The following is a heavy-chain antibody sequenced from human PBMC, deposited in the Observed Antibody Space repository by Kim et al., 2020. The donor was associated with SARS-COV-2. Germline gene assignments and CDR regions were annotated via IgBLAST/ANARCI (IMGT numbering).Heavy chain of an antibody. Sequence: FQGRVTITADESTSTAYMELSSLRSEDTAVYYCARVPSPYIVGATYFDYWGQGTLVTVSS. V-gene: IGHV1-69*01. J-gene: IGHJ4*02. D-gene: IGHD1-26*01. CDR3: ARVPSPYIVGATYFDY.